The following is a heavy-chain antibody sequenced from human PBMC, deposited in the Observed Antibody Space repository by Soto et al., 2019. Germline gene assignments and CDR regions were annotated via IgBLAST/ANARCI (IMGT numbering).Heavy chain of an antibody. Sequence: SLTCTVSGGSVSTDTYYWSWIRQPPGKGLEWIGYFDSAGSTNYNPSLKSRVTISVDTSKNQFSLKLSSVTAADTAVYFCARVNYCSSSSCYWLDYWGQGTLVTVSS. J-gene: IGHJ4*02. V-gene: IGHV4-61*01. CDR2: FDSAGST. D-gene: IGHD2-2*01. CDR1: GGSVSTDTYY. CDR3: ARVNYCSSSSCYWLDY.